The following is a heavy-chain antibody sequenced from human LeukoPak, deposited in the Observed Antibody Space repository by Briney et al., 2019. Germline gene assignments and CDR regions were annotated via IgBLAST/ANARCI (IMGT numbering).Heavy chain of an antibody. V-gene: IGHV1-69*06. J-gene: IGHJ5*02. D-gene: IGHD1-26*01. CDR2: IIPIFGTA. CDR1: GGTFSSYA. Sequence: SVKVSCKASGGTFSSYAISWVRQAPGQGLEWMGGIIPIFGTANYAQKFQGRVTITADKSTSTAYMELSSLRSKDTAVYYCARDFSGSYSGWFDPWGQGTLVTVSS. CDR3: ARDFSGSYSGWFDP.